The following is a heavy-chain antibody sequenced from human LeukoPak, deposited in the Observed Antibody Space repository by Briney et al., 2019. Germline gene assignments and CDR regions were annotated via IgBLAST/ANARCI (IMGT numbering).Heavy chain of an antibody. D-gene: IGHD2-2*01. Sequence: KNSQTLSLTCAISGDSVSSNSVTWNWIRQSPSRGLEWLGRTYYRSTWYNDYAVSVRGRITVNPDTSKNQFSLHLNSVTPEDTAVYYCARRLTQYDCFDPWDQGILVTVSS. CDR1: GDSVSSNSVT. J-gene: IGHJ5*02. CDR3: ARRLTQYDCFDP. CDR2: TYYRSTWYN. V-gene: IGHV6-1*01.